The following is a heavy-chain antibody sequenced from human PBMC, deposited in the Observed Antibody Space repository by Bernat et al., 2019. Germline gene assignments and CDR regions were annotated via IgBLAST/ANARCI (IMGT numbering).Heavy chain of an antibody. CDR2: ISGSGGST. J-gene: IGHJ6*02. CDR3: AKDSGGATGSYYYGMDV. Sequence: EVQLLESGGGLVQPGGSLRLSCAASGFTFSSYAMSWVRQAPGKGLEWVSAISGSGGSTYYAASVKGRFTISRDNSKNTLYLQMNSLRAEDTAVYYCAKDSGGATGSYYYGMDVWGQGTTVTVSS. D-gene: IGHD1-1*01. V-gene: IGHV3-23*01. CDR1: GFTFSSYA.